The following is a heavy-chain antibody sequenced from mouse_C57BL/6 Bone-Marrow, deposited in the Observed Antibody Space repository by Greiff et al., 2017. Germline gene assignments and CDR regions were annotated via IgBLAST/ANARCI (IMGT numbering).Heavy chain of an antibody. Sequence: VKLKESGAELVKPGASVKISCKASGYTFTDYYIHWVKQRPGQGLEWIGKIGPGSGSTYYNEKFKGKATLTADKSSSTAYMQLSSLTYEDSAVYVCAIGIYYYGSSYGCYAMDYWGQGTSVTVSS. D-gene: IGHD1-1*01. V-gene: IGHV1-77*01. CDR2: IGPGSGST. J-gene: IGHJ4*01. CDR1: GYTFTDYY. CDR3: AIGIYYYGSSYGCYAMDY.